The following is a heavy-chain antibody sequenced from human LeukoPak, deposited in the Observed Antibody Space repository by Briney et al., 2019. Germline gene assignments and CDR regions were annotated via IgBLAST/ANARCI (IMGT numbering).Heavy chain of an antibody. Sequence: GGSLRLSCAASGFTFSSYAMSWVRQAPGKGLEWVSAISGSGGSTYYADSVKGRFTTSRDNSKNTLYLQMNSLRAEDTAVYYCAKDVVVVVVAARNDAFDIWGQGTMVTVSS. CDR1: GFTFSSYA. J-gene: IGHJ3*02. CDR2: ISGSGGST. V-gene: IGHV3-23*01. CDR3: AKDVVVVVVAARNDAFDI. D-gene: IGHD2-15*01.